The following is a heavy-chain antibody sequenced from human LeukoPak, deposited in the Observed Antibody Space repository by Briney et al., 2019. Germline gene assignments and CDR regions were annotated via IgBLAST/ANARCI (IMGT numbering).Heavy chain of an antibody. CDR3: VRGSGWFFGL. CDR1: QFSISYDW. J-gene: IGHJ4*02. V-gene: IGHV3-7*01. D-gene: IGHD6-19*01. Sequence: PGGSLRLSCAASQFSISYDWMHWVRQAPGKGLEWVASIKEDGRDIHYLDSVKGRFSISRDNAKNSLYLEMNTLGAEDTAVYYCVRGSGWFFGLWGQGSLVTVPS. CDR2: IKEDGRDI.